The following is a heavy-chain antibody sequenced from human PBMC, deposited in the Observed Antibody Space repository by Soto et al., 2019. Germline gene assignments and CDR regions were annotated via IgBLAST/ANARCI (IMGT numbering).Heavy chain of an antibody. CDR3: AKQLGYCSSTSCRDYYYGMDV. CDR1: GFTFNNYG. Sequence: EGTRRISCAASGFTFNNYGMHWVRQAPGKGLEWVAVISYDGSNKYYADSVKGRLTISRDNSKNTLYLQMSSLKAEDTAVYYCAKQLGYCSSTSCRDYYYGMDVWGQGTTVNVSS. CDR2: ISYDGSNK. J-gene: IGHJ6*02. V-gene: IGHV3-30*18. D-gene: IGHD2-2*01.